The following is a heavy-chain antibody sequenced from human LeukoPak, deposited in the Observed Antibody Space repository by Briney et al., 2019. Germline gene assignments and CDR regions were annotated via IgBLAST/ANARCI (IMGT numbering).Heavy chain of an antibody. CDR2: ISSSGSTI. V-gene: IGHV3-48*03. D-gene: IGHD6-6*01. Sequence: GGSLRLSCAASGFTFSSYEMNWVRQAPGKGLEWVSYISSSGSTIYYADSVKGRFTISRDNSKNTLYLQMNSLRAEDTAVYYCARDGIGSSSPSYYYYYMDVWGKGTTVTVSS. J-gene: IGHJ6*03. CDR3: ARDGIGSSSPSYYYYYMDV. CDR1: GFTFSSYE.